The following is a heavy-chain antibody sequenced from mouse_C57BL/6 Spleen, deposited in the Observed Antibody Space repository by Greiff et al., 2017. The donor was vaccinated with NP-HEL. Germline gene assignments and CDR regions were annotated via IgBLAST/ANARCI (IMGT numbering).Heavy chain of an antibody. CDR2: INPNYGTT. Sequence: VQLQQSGPELVKPGASVKISCKASGYSFTDYNMNWVKQSNGKSLEWIGVINPNYGTTSYNQKFKGKATLTVDQSSSTAYMQLNSLTSEDSAVYCCERERGKHDYDGTGNAMEYWGQGPSVTVSS. V-gene: IGHV1-39*01. CDR1: GYSFTDYN. J-gene: IGHJ4*01. D-gene: IGHD2-4*01. CDR3: ERERGKHDYDGTGNAMEY.